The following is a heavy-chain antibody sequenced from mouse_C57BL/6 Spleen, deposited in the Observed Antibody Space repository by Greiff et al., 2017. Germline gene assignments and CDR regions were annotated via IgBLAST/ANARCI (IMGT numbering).Heavy chain of an antibody. Sequence: EVQLQQSGPELVKPGASVKISCKASGYTFTDYYMNWVKQSHGESLEWIGDINPNNGGTSYNQKFKGKATLTVDKSSSTAYMELRSLTSEDSAVYYCARGNYYGSSYPEFDVWGTGTTVTVSS. CDR2: INPNNGGT. V-gene: IGHV1-26*01. D-gene: IGHD1-1*01. CDR3: ARGNYYGSSYPEFDV. J-gene: IGHJ1*03. CDR1: GYTFTDYY.